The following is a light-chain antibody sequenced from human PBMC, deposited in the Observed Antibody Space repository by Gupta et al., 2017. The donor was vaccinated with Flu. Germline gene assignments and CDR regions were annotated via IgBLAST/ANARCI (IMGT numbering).Light chain of an antibody. CDR1: SSDIGAYDH. Sequence: QSALTQPASVSGSPGQWTTLSCTGASSDIGAYDHVSWYQQYPGIAPKLINSEVSDPPSVVATRFSASNSGNTAPLTIAGLHAEEEAEYYSSSYSSISTPWVFGGGTRLTVL. V-gene: IGLV2-14*01. CDR3: SSYSSISTPWV. CDR2: EVS. J-gene: IGLJ3*02.